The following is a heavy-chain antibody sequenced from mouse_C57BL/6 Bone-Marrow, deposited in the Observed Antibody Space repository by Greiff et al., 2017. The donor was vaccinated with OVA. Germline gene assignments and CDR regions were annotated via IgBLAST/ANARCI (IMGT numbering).Heavy chain of an antibody. CDR2: IDPENGDT. CDR1: GFNIKDDY. J-gene: IGHJ4*01. CDR3: TTWDYDAMDY. Sequence: EVQLQQSGAELVRPGGSVKLSCTASGFNIKDDYMHWVKQRPEQGLEWIGWIDPENGDTEYASKFQGKATITADTSSNTAYLQLSSLTSEDTAVYYCTTWDYDAMDYWGQGTSVTVSS. V-gene: IGHV14-4*01.